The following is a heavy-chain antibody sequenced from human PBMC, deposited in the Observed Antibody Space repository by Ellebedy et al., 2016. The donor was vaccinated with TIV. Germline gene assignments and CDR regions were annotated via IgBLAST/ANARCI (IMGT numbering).Heavy chain of an antibody. CDR2: MSHDGSTI. D-gene: IGHD1-26*01. CDR1: GFTFRSYG. CDR3: AKPPFDLVGDSDAFDL. J-gene: IGHJ3*01. V-gene: IGHV3-30*18. Sequence: GESLKISCAASGFTFRSYGMHWVRQAPGKGLEWLTFMSHDGSTIYYADSVKGRFTISRDNSNNTLYLQMHSLRAEDTAVYFCAKPPFDLVGDSDAFDLWGQGSMVTVSS.